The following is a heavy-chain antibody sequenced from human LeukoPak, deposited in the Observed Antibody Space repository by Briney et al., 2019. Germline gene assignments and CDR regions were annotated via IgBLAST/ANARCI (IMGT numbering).Heavy chain of an antibody. CDR1: GCSISSDTYY. V-gene: IGHV4-39*01. J-gene: IGHJ4*02. D-gene: IGHD3-10*01. Sequence: WETLSLTCTVSGCSISSDTYYWGWMGQPPGKELAWIGTIYHSGCNYYNQSLKSRVTISVDTSKNKFYVKLRSVTAADTAVYYCAKLVGTSGSWDYWCQGTLVTVSS. CDR2: IYHSGCN. CDR3: AKLVGTSGSWDY.